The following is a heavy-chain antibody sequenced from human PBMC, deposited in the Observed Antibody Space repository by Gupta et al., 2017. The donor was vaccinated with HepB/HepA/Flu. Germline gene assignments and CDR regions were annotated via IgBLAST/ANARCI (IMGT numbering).Heavy chain of an antibody. CDR2: ISNSASTI. V-gene: IGHV3-48*03. CDR3: ARDKGGSGSAYYFYYGMDV. D-gene: IGHD3-10*01. J-gene: IGHJ6*02. Sequence: ELQLVESGGGLVQPGGSLRLSCAASAFSFSDYDMNWVRQAPGKGLEWVSYISNSASTIHYADSVKGRFTISRDNARNSVHLQMNNLRVEDTAVYYCARDKGGSGSAYYFYYGMDVWGQGTTVIVSS. CDR1: AFSFSDYD.